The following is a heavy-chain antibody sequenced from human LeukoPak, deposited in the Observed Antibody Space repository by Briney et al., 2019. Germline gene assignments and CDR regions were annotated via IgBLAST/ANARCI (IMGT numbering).Heavy chain of an antibody. CDR2: IYSGGST. Sequence: PGGSLRLSCAASGLTVSSNYMSWVRQAPGKGLEWDSAIYSGGSTYYADSVKGRFTISRDDSKNTLYLQMNSLRAEDTAVYYCARIRFLEWFYDYWGQGTLVTVSS. V-gene: IGHV3-53*01. D-gene: IGHD3-3*01. CDR3: ARIRFLEWFYDY. CDR1: GLTVSSNY. J-gene: IGHJ4*02.